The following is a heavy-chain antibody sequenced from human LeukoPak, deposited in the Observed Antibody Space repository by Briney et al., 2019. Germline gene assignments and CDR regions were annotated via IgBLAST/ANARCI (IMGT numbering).Heavy chain of an antibody. D-gene: IGHD2-21*02. Sequence: SETLSLTCTVSGGSISSGGYYWSWIRQHPGKGLEWIGYIHYSGSTYYNPSLKSRVTISVDTSKNQFSLKLSSVTAADTAVYYCARVSRVSYCGGDCHPFDYWGQGTLVTVSS. J-gene: IGHJ4*02. CDR2: IHYSGST. CDR1: GGSISSGGYY. CDR3: ARVSRVSYCGGDCHPFDY. V-gene: IGHV4-31*03.